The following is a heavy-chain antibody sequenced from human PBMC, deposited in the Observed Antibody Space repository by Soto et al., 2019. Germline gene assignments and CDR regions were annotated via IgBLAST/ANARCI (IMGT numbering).Heavy chain of an antibody. CDR3: ARFRYDFWSGYQLKMDV. CDR1: GGSFSGYY. CDR2: INHSGST. Sequence: SETLSLTCAVYGGSFSGYYWSWIRQPPGKGLEWIGEINHSGSTNYNPSLKSRVTISVDTSKNQFSLKLSSVTAADTAVYYCARFRYDFWSGYQLKMDVWGKGTTVTVSP. D-gene: IGHD3-3*01. V-gene: IGHV4-34*01. J-gene: IGHJ6*04.